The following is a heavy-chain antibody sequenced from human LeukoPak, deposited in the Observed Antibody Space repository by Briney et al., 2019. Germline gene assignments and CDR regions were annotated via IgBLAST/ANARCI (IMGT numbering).Heavy chain of an antibody. Sequence: GGSLRLSCAASGFTFSSYAMNWVRQAPGKGLEWVSFISSGSSTIYYADSVKGRFTISRDNGKNSLYLQMNSLRDEDTAVYYCARKNPFDYWGQGTLVTVSS. V-gene: IGHV3-48*02. J-gene: IGHJ4*02. CDR1: GFTFSSYA. CDR2: ISSGSSTI. CDR3: ARKNPFDY.